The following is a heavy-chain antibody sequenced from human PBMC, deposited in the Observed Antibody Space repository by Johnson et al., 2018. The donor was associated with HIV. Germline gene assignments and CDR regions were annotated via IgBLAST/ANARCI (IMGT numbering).Heavy chain of an antibody. CDR1: GFTFSNYA. CDR3: ARDESGYDEGFAFDI. Sequence: QMQLVESGGGLVQPGGSLRLSCAASGFTFSNYAIHWVRQAPGKGLEWVAGITYDGTNKYYADSVKGRFTISRDNAKNSLYLQMNSLRVEDTAVYYCARDESGYDEGFAFDIWGQGTMVTVSS. V-gene: IGHV3-30*03. CDR2: ITYDGTNK. J-gene: IGHJ3*02. D-gene: IGHD5-12*01.